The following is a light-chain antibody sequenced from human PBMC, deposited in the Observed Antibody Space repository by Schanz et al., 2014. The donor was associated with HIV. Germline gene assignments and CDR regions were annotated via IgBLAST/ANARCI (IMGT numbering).Light chain of an antibody. CDR3: SSYRSYSTLEGV. V-gene: IGLV2-14*03. CDR1: SSDVGTDNS. J-gene: IGLJ3*02. Sequence: QSALTQPASVSGSPGQSITISCTGTSSDVGTDNSVSWYQQHPGRAPRLLVYDVTYRPSGVSNRFSGSKSGNTASLTISGLQAEDEADYYCSSYRSYSTLEGVFGGGTKVTVL. CDR2: DVT.